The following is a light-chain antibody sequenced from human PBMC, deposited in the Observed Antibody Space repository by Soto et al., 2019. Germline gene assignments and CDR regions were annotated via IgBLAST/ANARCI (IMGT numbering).Light chain of an antibody. CDR3: CSYVGATTYV. CDR2: EVS. CDR1: SSDIGGNNH. J-gene: IGLJ1*01. V-gene: IGLV2-8*01. Sequence: QSVLTQPPSASGSPGQSVTISCTGTSSDIGGNNHVSWYQQHPGKAPKVMIYEVSKRPSGVPDRFSGSKSGKTASLTVSGLQAEDEADYYCCSYVGATTYVLGTGTKV.